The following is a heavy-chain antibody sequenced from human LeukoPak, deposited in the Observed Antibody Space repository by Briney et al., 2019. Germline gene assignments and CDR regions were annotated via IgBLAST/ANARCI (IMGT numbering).Heavy chain of an antibody. CDR1: GGSFSGYY. J-gene: IGHJ6*02. D-gene: IGHD6-13*01. CDR3: ARGGLRSSDSSWYPYYYGMDV. V-gene: IGHV4-34*01. CDR2: INHSGST. Sequence: PSETLSLTCAVYGGSFSGYYWSWIRQPPGKGLEWIGEINHSGSTNYNPSLKSRVTISVDTSKNQFSLKLSSVTAADTAVYYCARGGLRSSDSSWYPYYYGMDVWGQGTTVTVSS.